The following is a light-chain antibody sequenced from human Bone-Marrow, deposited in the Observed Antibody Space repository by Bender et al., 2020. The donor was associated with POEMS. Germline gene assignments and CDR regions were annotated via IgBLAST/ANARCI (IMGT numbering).Light chain of an antibody. CDR2: DVN. Sequence: QSALTQPASVSGSLGQSITISCTGTSSDIGAYKYVSWYQQHPGKAPKLIIYDVNNRPSGVSNRFSGSKSANTASLTISGLQAEDEADYYCSSYTSSSTQVFGTGTKVAVL. CDR1: SSDIGAYKY. J-gene: IGLJ1*01. CDR3: SSYTSSSTQV. V-gene: IGLV2-14*03.